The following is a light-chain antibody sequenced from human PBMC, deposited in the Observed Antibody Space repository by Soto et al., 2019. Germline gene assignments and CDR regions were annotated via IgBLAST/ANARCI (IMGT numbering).Light chain of an antibody. CDR3: CSYAGSTTFVV. J-gene: IGLJ2*01. Sequence: QSALTQPASVSGSPGQSITISCTGTSSDVGSHNLVSWYQQHPGKAPKLMIYEGSKRPSGVSNRFSGSKSGNTASLTISGLQAEDEADYYCCSYAGSTTFVVFGGGTKLTAL. V-gene: IGLV2-23*01. CDR2: EGS. CDR1: SSDVGSHNL.